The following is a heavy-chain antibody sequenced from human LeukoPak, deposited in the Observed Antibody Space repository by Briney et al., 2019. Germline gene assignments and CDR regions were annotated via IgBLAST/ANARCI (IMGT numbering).Heavy chain of an antibody. V-gene: IGHV3-30*04. D-gene: IGHD3-3*01. CDR3: ARGRGYDFWSGYYFDY. Sequence: GGSLRLSCAASGFTFSSYAMHWVRQAPGKGLEWVAVISYGGSNKYYADSVRGRFTISRDNSKNTLYLQMNSLRAEDTAVYYCARGRGYDFWSGYYFDYWGQGTLVTVSS. J-gene: IGHJ4*02. CDR2: ISYGGSNK. CDR1: GFTFSSYA.